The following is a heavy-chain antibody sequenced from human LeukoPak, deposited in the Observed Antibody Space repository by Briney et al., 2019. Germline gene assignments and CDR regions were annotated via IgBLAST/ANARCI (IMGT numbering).Heavy chain of an antibody. J-gene: IGHJ6*03. CDR2: IYTSGST. CDR1: SGSISSYY. CDR3: ARVSDYYQPAKLGYYYYMDV. Sequence: SETLSLTCTVYSGSISSYYWSWIRQPAGKGLEWIGRIYTSGSTNYNPSLKSRVTMSVDTSKNQFSLKLSSVTAADTAVYYCARVSDYYQPAKLGYYYYMDVWGKGTTVTLSS. V-gene: IGHV4-4*07. D-gene: IGHD1-26*01.